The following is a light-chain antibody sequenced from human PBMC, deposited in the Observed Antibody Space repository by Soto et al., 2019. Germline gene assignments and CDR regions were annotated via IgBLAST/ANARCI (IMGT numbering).Light chain of an antibody. Sequence: EIVLTQSPGTLSLSPGERATLSCRASQSISSTYFAWYQQKPGQAPRLLLYGASSRATDIPDRFSGSGSGTDFTLTISRLEPEDFAVYYCQQYGSSPPWTFGQGTKVEIK. J-gene: IGKJ1*01. CDR1: QSISSTY. V-gene: IGKV3-20*01. CDR2: GAS. CDR3: QQYGSSPPWT.